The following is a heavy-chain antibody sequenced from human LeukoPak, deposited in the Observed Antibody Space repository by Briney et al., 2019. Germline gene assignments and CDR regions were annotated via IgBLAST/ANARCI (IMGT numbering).Heavy chain of an antibody. D-gene: IGHD3-22*01. CDR2: ISSSGSTI. Sequence: GGTLRLSCAASGFTFSDYYMSWIRQAPGKGLEWVSYISSSGSTIYYADSVKGRFTISRDNAKNSLYLQMNSLRAEDTAVYYCARDFHASYDSSGYYLFDYWGQGTLVTVSS. CDR3: ARDFHASYDSSGYYLFDY. V-gene: IGHV3-11*01. J-gene: IGHJ4*02. CDR1: GFTFSDYY.